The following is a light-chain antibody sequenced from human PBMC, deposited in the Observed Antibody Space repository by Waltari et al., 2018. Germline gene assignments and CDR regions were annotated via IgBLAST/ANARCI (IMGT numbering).Light chain of an antibody. Sequence: QSVLTQPPSASGAPRQKVTISCSVGISNIGENVVSWYTHLPGKAPKLPIYYDDRLGAGVSDRFSGSKSGTSASLAISGLQSEDEADYYCAAWDDSVNGLLFGGGTRVTVL. CDR1: ISNIGENV. J-gene: IGLJ3*02. CDR3: AAWDDSVNGLL. CDR2: YDD. V-gene: IGLV1-36*01.